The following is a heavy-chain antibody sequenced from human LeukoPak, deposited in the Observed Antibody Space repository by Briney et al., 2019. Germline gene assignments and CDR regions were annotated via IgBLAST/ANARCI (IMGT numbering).Heavy chain of an antibody. CDR3: ARVRWNPDGY. CDR1: GFSFDDYV. CDR2: ISWNSGSI. D-gene: IGHD1-1*01. V-gene: IGHV3-9*01. J-gene: IGHJ4*02. Sequence: GTSLRLSCAASGFSFDDYVMHWVRQAPGKGLEWVSGISWNSGSIGYADSVKGRFTTSRDNAKNSLYLQMNSLRAEDTAVYYCARVRWNPDGYWGQGTLVTVSS.